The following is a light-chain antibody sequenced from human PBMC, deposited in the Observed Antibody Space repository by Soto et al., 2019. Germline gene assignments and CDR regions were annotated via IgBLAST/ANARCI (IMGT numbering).Light chain of an antibody. CDR2: GAS. J-gene: IGKJ4*01. CDR3: QQYNNWPLT. CDR1: QSVSSN. V-gene: IGKV3-15*01. Sequence: EIVLTQSPAPLSVSPGERATLSCRASQSVSSNLAWYQQKPGQAPRLLIYGASTRATGIPARFSGSGYGTEFTLTICSLQSEDFAVYYCQQYNNWPLTFGGGTKVEIK.